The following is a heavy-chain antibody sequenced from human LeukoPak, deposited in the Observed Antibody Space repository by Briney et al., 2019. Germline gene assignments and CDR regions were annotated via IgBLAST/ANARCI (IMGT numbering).Heavy chain of an antibody. CDR3: ARGVTMVRGAFDY. J-gene: IGHJ4*02. V-gene: IGHV4-59*01. CDR2: IYYSGST. D-gene: IGHD3-10*01. CDR1: GGSISSYY. Sequence: SETLSLTCTVSGGSISSYYWSWIRQPPGKGLEWIGYIYYSGSTNYNPSLKSRVTTSVDTSKNQFSLKLSSVTAADTAVYYCARGVTMVRGAFDYWGQGTLVTVSP.